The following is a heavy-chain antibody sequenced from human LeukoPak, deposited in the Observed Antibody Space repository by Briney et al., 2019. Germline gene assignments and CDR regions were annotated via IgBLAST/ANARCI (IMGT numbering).Heavy chain of an antibody. D-gene: IGHD2-2*01. CDR2: IYTSGST. Sequence: SETLSLTCTVSGGSISSYYWSWIRQPPGKGLEWIGYIYTSGSTNYNPSLKSRVTISVDTSKNQFSLKLSPVTAADTAVYYCARRPARGVVVPAAWGAFDIWGQGTMVTVSS. CDR1: GGSISSYY. J-gene: IGHJ3*02. V-gene: IGHV4-4*09. CDR3: ARRPARGVVVPAAWGAFDI.